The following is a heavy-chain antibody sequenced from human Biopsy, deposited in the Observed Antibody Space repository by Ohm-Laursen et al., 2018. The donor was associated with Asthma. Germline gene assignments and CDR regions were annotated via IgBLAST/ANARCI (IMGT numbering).Heavy chain of an antibody. V-gene: IGHV3-30*18. J-gene: IGHJ4*02. D-gene: IGHD5-12*01. CDR1: GFMFSSFG. Sequence: SLRLSCTASGFMFSSFGMHWVRQAPGKGLEWVAVISYDGNHKFDEDSVKGRFTISRDNSKNTLYLQMNSLRTEDTAVYYCAKRRGYSGHDNDYWGQGTLVIVSS. CDR2: ISYDGNHK. CDR3: AKRRGYSGHDNDY.